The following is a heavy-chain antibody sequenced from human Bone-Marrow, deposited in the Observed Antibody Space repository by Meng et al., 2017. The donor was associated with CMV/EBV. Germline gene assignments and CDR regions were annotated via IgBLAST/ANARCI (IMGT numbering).Heavy chain of an antibody. V-gene: IGHV1-8*03. J-gene: IGHJ4*02. CDR3: ARVGYYDFWSGYYTPYYFDY. Sequence: TSYDINWGRRATGQGLEWMGWMNPNSGNTGYAQKFQGRVTITRNTSISTAYMELSSLRSEDTAVYYCARVGYYDFWSGYYTPYYFDYWGQGTLVTVSS. D-gene: IGHD3-3*01. CDR2: MNPNSGNT. CDR1: TSYD.